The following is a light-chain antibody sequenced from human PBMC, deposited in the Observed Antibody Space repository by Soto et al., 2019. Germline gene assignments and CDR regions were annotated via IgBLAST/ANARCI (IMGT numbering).Light chain of an antibody. CDR1: HSLEHSDGNTY. V-gene: IGKV2-24*01. J-gene: IGKJ5*01. CDR2: QVS. CDR3: MQATQSPLT. Sequence: EIVMTPTPLFSPVTLGQPASISCRSSHSLEHSDGNTYLSWLQQRPGQPPKLLMYQVSNRFSGVPDIFRGSGAGTEFTLNVNRVECERGGVYFCMQATQSPLTCGLGTRL.